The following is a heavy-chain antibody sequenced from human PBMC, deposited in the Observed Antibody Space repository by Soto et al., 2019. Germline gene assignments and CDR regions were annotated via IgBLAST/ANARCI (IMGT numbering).Heavy chain of an antibody. V-gene: IGHV1-2*02. CDR1: AYIFTDYY. CDR3: ARDSAAGAGIGWDY. J-gene: IGHJ4*01. CDR2: INPNNDDT. D-gene: IGHD6-13*01. Sequence: QVQLVQSGAEVKKPGASVKVSCKASAYIFTDYYIHWVRQAPGQGLEWMGWINPNNDDTRYAQKFQGRVTVTMDTSISTAYMDLTRLTSDDTAVYYCARDSAAGAGIGWDYWGQGTLVTVSS.